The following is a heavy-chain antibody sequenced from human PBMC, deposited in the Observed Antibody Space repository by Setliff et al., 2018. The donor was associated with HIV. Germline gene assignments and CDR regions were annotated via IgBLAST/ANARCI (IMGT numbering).Heavy chain of an antibody. CDR2: FYASDSNT. Sequence: GESLKISCQGSGYTFSNSWIAWVRRMPGKGLEWMGIFYASDSNTKYSPSFQGQVTISADKSINTAYLQWSSLKASDTAMYYCARHFWFWGPRYSSGYSHFDHWGQGTLVTVSS. CDR3: ARHFWFWGPRYSSGYSHFDH. J-gene: IGHJ4*02. V-gene: IGHV5-51*01. CDR1: GYTFSNSW. D-gene: IGHD6-19*01.